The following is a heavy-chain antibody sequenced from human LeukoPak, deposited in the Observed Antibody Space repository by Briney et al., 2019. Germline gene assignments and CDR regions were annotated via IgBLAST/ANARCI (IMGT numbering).Heavy chain of an antibody. V-gene: IGHV4-30-2*01. D-gene: IGHD5-24*01. Sequence: SQTLSLTCAVSGGSISSGGYSWSWIRQPPGKGLEWIGYIYHSGSTYYNPSLKSRVTISVDRSKSQFSLKLSSVTAADTAVYYCARGVATIRWYFDLWGRGTLVTVSS. J-gene: IGHJ2*01. CDR1: GGSISSGGYS. CDR3: ARGVATIRWYFDL. CDR2: IYHSGST.